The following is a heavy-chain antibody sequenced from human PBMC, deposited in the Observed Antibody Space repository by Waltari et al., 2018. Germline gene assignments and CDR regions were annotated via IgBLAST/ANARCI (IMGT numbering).Heavy chain of an antibody. J-gene: IGHJ4*02. CDR2: IYSGGST. V-gene: IGHV4-4*07. D-gene: IGHD3-10*01. CDR3: ARGPGRESREAFDY. Sequence: QVQLQESGPGLVKPSETLSLTCTVSGGSIRGSYWSWLRQPAGKGLEWIGRIYSGGSTDCNPSLKSRPTMSVDTSKNQFSLKLSSVTAADTAVYYCARGPGRESREAFDYWGQGTLVTVSS. CDR1: GGSIRGSY.